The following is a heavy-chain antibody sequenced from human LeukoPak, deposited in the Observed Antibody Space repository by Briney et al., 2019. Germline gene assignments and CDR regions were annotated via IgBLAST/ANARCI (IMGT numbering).Heavy chain of an antibody. V-gene: IGHV3-21*01. Sequence: GGSLRLSCAASDVTFGSYSMNWVRQAPGKGLEWVSSISSSSTYMYYIDSVKGRFTISRDNVKNSLYLQMNSLRADETAVYYCARAASIGEAFDIWGQGTMVTVSS. CDR3: ARAASIGEAFDI. J-gene: IGHJ3*02. CDR2: ISSSSTYM. CDR1: DVTFGSYS. D-gene: IGHD3-10*01.